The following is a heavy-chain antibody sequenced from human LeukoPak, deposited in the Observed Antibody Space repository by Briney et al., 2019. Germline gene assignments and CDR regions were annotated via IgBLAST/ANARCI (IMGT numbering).Heavy chain of an antibody. CDR3: ARASYQFNYFDY. J-gene: IGHJ4*02. CDR2: ISYDGSNK. Sequence: GGYLRLYCAASGFTFSSYAMHWVRQAPGKGLEWVAVISYDGSNKYYADSVKGRFTISRDNSKNTLYLQMNSLRAEDTAVYYCARASYQFNYFDYWGQGTLVTVSS. V-gene: IGHV3-30-3*01. CDR1: GFTFSSYA. D-gene: IGHD2-2*01.